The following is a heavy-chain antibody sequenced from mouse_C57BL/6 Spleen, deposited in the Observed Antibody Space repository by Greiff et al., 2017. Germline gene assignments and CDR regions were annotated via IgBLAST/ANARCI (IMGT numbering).Heavy chain of an antibody. J-gene: IGHJ1*03. CDR2: ISYSGST. V-gene: IGHV3-1*01. CDR1: GYSITSGYD. D-gene: IGHD1-1*01. Sequence: EVKLVESGPGMVKPSQSLSLTCTVTGYSITSGYDWHWIRHFPGNKLEWMGYISYSGSTNYTPSLKSRISITHDTSKNHFFLKLNSVTTEDTATYYCAREGITTVVAPHWYFDVWGTGTTVTVSS. CDR3: AREGITTVVAPHWYFDV.